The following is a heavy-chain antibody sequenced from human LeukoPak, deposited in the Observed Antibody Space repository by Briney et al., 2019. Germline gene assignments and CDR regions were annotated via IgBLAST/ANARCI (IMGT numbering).Heavy chain of an antibody. V-gene: IGHV1-2*02. Sequence: ASVKVSCKASGYTFTCYYMHWVRQAPGQGLEWMGWINPNSGVTYYAQKFLGSVSMTTETSTSTAYMEVSRLRSDDSALYYCARLSTPNLYYFDYWGQGTLVTVSS. J-gene: IGHJ4*02. CDR3: ARLSTPNLYYFDY. D-gene: IGHD3-16*02. CDR2: INPNSGVT. CDR1: GYTFTCYY.